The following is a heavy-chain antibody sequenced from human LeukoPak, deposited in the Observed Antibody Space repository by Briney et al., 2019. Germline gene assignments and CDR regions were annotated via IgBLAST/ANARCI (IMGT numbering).Heavy chain of an antibody. CDR1: GGSFSDYY. V-gene: IGHV4-34*01. Sequence: PSETLSLTCAVSGGSFSDYYWTWIRQPPGKGLEWIGEINHRGSTNFKPSLRNRVALSVDTSKNQFSLKLSSVTAADTAVYYCARGVYIAAAQYGYWGQGTLVTVSS. CDR3: ARGVYIAAAQYGY. J-gene: IGHJ4*02. CDR2: INHRGST. D-gene: IGHD6-13*01.